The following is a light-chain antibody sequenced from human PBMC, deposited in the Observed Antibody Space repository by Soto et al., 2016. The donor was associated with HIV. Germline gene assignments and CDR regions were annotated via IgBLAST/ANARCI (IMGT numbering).Light chain of an antibody. Sequence: DIQMTQSPSSLSASVGDRVIITCQASQDISNYLNWYQQKPGKAPKLLIHDASYLETGVPSRFSGSGYGAGFTFTITSLQPEDIATYYCQHYDNLPSWTFGQGTKVEIK. J-gene: IGKJ1*01. CDR3: QHYDNLPSWT. CDR1: QDISNY. CDR2: DAS. V-gene: IGKV1-33*01.